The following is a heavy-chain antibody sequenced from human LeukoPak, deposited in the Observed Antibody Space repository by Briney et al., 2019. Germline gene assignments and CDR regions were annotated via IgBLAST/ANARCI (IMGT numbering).Heavy chain of an antibody. V-gene: IGHV1-2*02. J-gene: IGHJ3*02. D-gene: IGHD3-3*01. CDR2: INASMGGT. CDR3: ARGYDFWSAADAFDI. CDR1: GYTFTVYY. Sequence: ASVKVSSKSSGYTFTVYYLHSVRQAPGQGLGRMGCINASMGGTTDGEKVQGRVTMARGTSICTAYMELNRQRSDDTAMYFCARGYDFWSAADAFDIWGQGTMVTVSS.